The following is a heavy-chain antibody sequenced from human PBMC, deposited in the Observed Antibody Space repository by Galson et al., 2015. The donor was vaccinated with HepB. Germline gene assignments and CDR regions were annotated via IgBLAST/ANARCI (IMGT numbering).Heavy chain of an antibody. J-gene: IGHJ4*02. Sequence: SLRLSCAASGFTFSDYYMSWIRQAPGKGLEWVSYISSSSSYTNYANSVKGRITISRDNAKNSLYLQMNSLRAEDTAVYYCARDFRVGGGPVAGPPVDYWGQGTLVTVSS. V-gene: IGHV3-11*06. CDR2: ISSSSSYT. CDR1: GFTFSDYY. CDR3: ARDFRVGGGPVAGPPVDY. D-gene: IGHD6-19*01.